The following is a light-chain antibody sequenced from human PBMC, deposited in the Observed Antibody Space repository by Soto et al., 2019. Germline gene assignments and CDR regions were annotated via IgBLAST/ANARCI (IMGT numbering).Light chain of an antibody. V-gene: IGLV1-44*01. CDR3: AAWNDALSGRV. Sequence: QSVLAQPPSASGTPGQRVTISCSGSSSTIGRNTVNWYQQVSGTAPKLLIYNNDQRPSGVPDRFSGSKSGTSASLAISGLRTEDEAHYYCAAWNDALSGRVFGGGTKLTVL. CDR2: NND. CDR1: SSTIGRNT. J-gene: IGLJ3*02.